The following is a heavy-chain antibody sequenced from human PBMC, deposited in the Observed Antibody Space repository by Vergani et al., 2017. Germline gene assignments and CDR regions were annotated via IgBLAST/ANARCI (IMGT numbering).Heavy chain of an antibody. CDR2: VYHSGRT. CDR3: VKHGPWPYNFDS. D-gene: IGHD4-11*01. CDR1: NYSMITDTY. J-gene: IGHJ4*02. V-gene: IGHV4-38-2*01. Sequence: QVQLRESGPGLVKPSDTLSLICSVSNYSMITDTYWGWIRQSPGKSLEWIWSVYHSGRTYYSLSLKSRLTISVDTSKSQFSLKLTSVTAADTAVYYCVKHGPWPYNFDSWGQGTLVTVSS.